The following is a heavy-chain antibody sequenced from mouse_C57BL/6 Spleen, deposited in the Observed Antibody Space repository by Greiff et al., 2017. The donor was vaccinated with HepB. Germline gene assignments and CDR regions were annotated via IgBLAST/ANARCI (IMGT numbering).Heavy chain of an antibody. CDR2: IYPGSGNT. D-gene: IGHD2-12*01. J-gene: IGHJ3*01. CDR1: GYTFTDYY. CDR3: AREGYSPSWFAY. V-gene: IGHV1-76*01. Sequence: QVQLQQSGAELVRPGASVKLSCKASGYTFTDYYINWVKQRPGQGLEWIARIYPGSGNTYYNEKFKGKATLTAEKSSSTAYMQLSSLTSEDSAVYFCAREGYSPSWFAYWGQGTLVTVSA.